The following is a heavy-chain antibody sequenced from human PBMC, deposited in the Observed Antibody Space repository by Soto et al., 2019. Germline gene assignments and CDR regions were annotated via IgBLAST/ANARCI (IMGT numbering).Heavy chain of an antibody. D-gene: IGHD3-10*01. Sequence: SVKVSCKASVGTFSSYAISWLRQAPLQVLEWIVGIIPIFGTANYAKKFQGRVTITADESTSKAYMELSRLRSEDTAVYYCARVPLTMVRAVISHCYYGMDLWAQGTTVTVSS. V-gene: IGHV1-69*13. CDR1: VGTFSSYA. CDR2: IIPIFGTA. J-gene: IGHJ6*02. CDR3: ARVPLTMVRAVISHCYYGMDL.